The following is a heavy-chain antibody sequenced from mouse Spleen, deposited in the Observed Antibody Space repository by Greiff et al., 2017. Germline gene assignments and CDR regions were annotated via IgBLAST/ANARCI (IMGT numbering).Heavy chain of an antibody. CDR2: ISYDGSN. CDR3: ARELGPYWYFDV. V-gene: IGHV3-6*01. J-gene: IGHJ1*01. CDR1: GYSITSGYY. Sequence: EVQLVESGPGLVKPSQSLSLTCSVTGYSITSGYYWNWIRQFPGNKLEWMGYISYDGSNNYNPSLKNRISITRDTSKNQFFLKLNSVTTEDTATYYCARELGPYWYFDVWGAGTTVTVSS. D-gene: IGHD4-1*01.